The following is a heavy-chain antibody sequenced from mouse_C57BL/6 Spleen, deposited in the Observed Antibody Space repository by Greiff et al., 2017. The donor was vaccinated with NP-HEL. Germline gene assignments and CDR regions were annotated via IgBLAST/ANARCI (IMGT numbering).Heavy chain of an antibody. V-gene: IGHV5-17*01. CDR3: ARRDGNGAMDY. CDR1: GFTFSDYG. J-gene: IGHJ4*01. D-gene: IGHD2-1*01. CDR2: ISSGSSTI. Sequence: EVQLQESGGGLVKPGGSLKLSCAASGFTFSDYGMHWVRQAPEKGLEWVAYISSGSSTIYYADTVKGRFTISRDNAKNNLFLQMTSLRSEDTAMYYCARRDGNGAMDYWGQGTSVTVSS.